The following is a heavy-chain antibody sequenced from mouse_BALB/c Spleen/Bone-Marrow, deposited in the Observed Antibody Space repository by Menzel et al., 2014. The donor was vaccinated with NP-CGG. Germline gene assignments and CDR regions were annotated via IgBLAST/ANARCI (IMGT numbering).Heavy chain of an antibody. Sequence: EVQRVESGGGLVQPGGSLTLSCATSGFTFTDYYMSWVRQPPGKALEWLGFIRNKANGYTTEYSASVKGRFTISRDNSQSILYLQMNTLRAEDSATYYCARDGYDDYWGQGTTLTVSS. D-gene: IGHD2-2*01. CDR3: ARDGYDDY. CDR2: IRNKANGYTT. V-gene: IGHV7-3*02. CDR1: GFTFTDYY. J-gene: IGHJ2*01.